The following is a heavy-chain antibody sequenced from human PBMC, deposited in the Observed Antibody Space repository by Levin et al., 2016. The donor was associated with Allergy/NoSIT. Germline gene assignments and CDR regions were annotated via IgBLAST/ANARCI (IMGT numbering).Heavy chain of an antibody. Sequence: GESLKISCEVSGLIFRDYGMMWVRQSPGKGLEWVASISNGGKYKYYGESVKGRFTVSRDNGRNSLYLQVSSLRGDDTAVYYCARVVVIGVSKELDYWGQGTLVTVSA. D-gene: IGHD2/OR15-2a*01. CDR2: ISNGGKYK. CDR1: GLIFRDYG. V-gene: IGHV3-21*01. J-gene: IGHJ4*02. CDR3: ARVVVIGVSKELDY.